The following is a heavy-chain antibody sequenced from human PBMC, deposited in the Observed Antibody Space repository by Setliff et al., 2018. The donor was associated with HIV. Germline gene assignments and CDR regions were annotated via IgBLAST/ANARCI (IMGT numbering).Heavy chain of an antibody. J-gene: IGHJ3*02. CDR1: GDSISNGVFY. V-gene: IGHV4-31*01. Sequence: SETLSLTCTVSGDSISNGVFYWSWVRQHPGKGLEWIGYIFSSGSTFYKPSLKSPVTMSVDTSKNQYSLRLTSVTAADTAGYYCSRASAERSAVRGLAIAFDIWGPGTRVTVSS. CDR3: SRASAERSAVRGLAIAFDI. D-gene: IGHD3-10*01. CDR2: IFSSGST.